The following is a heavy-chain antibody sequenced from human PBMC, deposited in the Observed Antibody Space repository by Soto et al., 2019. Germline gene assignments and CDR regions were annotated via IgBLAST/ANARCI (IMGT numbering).Heavy chain of an antibody. Sequence: PGGSLRLSCAASGFTFSNAWMNWVRQAPGKGLEWVGRIKSKTDGEATDYAAPVRGRFTISRDDSQNMLYLQMNSLKTEDAAVYYCTTWGYILTQGTMVTVSS. CDR1: GFTFSNAW. CDR2: IKSKTDGEAT. CDR3: TTWGYI. V-gene: IGHV3-15*07. J-gene: IGHJ3*02. D-gene: IGHD3-16*01.